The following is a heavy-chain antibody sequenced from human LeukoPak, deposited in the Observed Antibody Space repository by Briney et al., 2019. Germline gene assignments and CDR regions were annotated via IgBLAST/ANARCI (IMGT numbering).Heavy chain of an antibody. J-gene: IGHJ2*01. D-gene: IGHD4-17*01. CDR2: IYYSGST. V-gene: IGHV4-59*08. CDR3: ASRDTTSYWYFDL. CDR1: GGSISSYY. Sequence: SETLSLTCTVSGGSISSYYWSWIRQPPGKGLEWIGYIYYSGSTYYNPSLKSRVTISVDTSKNQFSLKLSSVTAADTAVYYCASRDTTSYWYFDLWGRGTLVTVSS.